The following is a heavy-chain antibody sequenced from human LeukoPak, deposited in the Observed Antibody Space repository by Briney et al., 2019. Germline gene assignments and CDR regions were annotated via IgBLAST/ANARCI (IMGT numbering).Heavy chain of an antibody. Sequence: SETLSLTCTVSGGSISSGSYYWSWIRQPAGKGLEWIGRIYTSGSTNYNPSLKSRVTISVDTSKNQFSLKLSSVTAADTGVYYCARDLDYYDSSGIPHWGQGTLVTVSS. V-gene: IGHV4-61*02. J-gene: IGHJ4*02. CDR2: IYTSGST. CDR1: GGSISSGSYY. CDR3: ARDLDYYDSSGIPH. D-gene: IGHD3-22*01.